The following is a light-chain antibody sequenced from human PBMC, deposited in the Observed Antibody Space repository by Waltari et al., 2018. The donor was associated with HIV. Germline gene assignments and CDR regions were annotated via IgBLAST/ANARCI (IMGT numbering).Light chain of an antibody. V-gene: IGLV1-44*01. CDR3: AAWDDSLNGRE. CDR1: SSNIGSNT. Sequence: QSVLTQPPSASGTPGQRVTISCSGRSSNIGSNTVNWYQHLPGTAPKLLIYSNNRRPPGVPDRFSGSKSGTSASRAISGLQSEDEADYCCAAWDDSLNGREFGGGTKVTVL. CDR2: SNN. J-gene: IGLJ2*01.